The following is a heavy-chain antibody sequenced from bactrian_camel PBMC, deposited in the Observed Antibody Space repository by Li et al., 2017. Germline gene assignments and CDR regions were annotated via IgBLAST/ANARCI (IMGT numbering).Heavy chain of an antibody. J-gene: IGHJ4*01. CDR1: GGSYNPYR. CDR3: AADQQPCGWRSLLACEYDY. Sequence: HVQLVESGGDSVQPGESLRLSCEISGGSYNPYRMAWFRQTPGTEREGVASIREVDSMTMYADSVKGRFTISKDGVKNTVYLQMNSLQSEDTAVYYCAADQQPCGWRSLLACEYDYWGQGTQVTVS. CDR2: IREVDSMT. V-gene: IGHV3-3*01. D-gene: IGHD3*01.